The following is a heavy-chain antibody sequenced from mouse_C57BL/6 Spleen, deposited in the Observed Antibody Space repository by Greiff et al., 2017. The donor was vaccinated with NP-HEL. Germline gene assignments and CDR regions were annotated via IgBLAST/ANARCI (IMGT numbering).Heavy chain of an antibody. Sequence: VQLQQPGAELVKPGASVKLSCKASGYTFTSYWMHWVKQRPGQGLEWIGMIHPNSGSTNYNEKFKSKATLTVDKSSSTAYMQLSSLTSEDSAVYYCARSDGYYVSYFDYWGQGTTLTVSS. J-gene: IGHJ2*01. V-gene: IGHV1-64*01. D-gene: IGHD2-3*01. CDR3: ARSDGYYVSYFDY. CDR1: GYTFTSYW. CDR2: IHPNSGST.